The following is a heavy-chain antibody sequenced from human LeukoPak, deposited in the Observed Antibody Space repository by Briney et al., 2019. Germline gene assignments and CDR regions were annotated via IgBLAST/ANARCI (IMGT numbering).Heavy chain of an antibody. D-gene: IGHD2-21*02. CDR3: ARICGGDCNNWFDP. J-gene: IGHJ5*02. CDR1: GGSISSYY. V-gene: IGHV4-59*01. CDR2: IYYSGST. Sequence: SGTLSLTCTVSGGSISSYYWSWIRQPPGKGLEWIGYIYYSGSTNYNPSLKSRVTISVDTSKNQFSLKLSSVTAADTAVYYCARICGGDCNNWFDPWGQGTLVTVSS.